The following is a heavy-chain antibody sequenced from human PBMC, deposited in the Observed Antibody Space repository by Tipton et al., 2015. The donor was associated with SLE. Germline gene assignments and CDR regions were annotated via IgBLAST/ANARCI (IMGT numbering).Heavy chain of an antibody. CDR1: GGSISNYY. CDR2: VFYSGTT. D-gene: IGHD3-3*01. V-gene: IGHV4-59*08. Sequence: TLSLTCAVSGGSISNYYWSWIRQPPGKGLEWIGYVFYSGTTNYNPSLKSRVTISVDTSKNQFSLRMTSVTAADTAVYYCARTRDYDFWGHRLPEAFDIWGQGTKVTVSS. CDR3: ARTRDYDFWGHRLPEAFDI. J-gene: IGHJ3*02.